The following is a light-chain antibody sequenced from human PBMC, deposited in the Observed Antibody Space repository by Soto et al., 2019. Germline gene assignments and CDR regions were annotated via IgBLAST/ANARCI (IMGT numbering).Light chain of an antibody. CDR2: EVS. CDR3: SSYAGTNNLLYV. Sequence: QSALTQPPSASGSPVQSVTISCSGTSSDVGAYNYVSWYQQHPGKAPRLLIYEVSQRPSGVPDRFSGSKSANTASLTVSGLQPEDEADYYCSSYAGTNNLLYVFGTGTKLTVL. CDR1: SSDVGAYNY. J-gene: IGLJ1*01. V-gene: IGLV2-8*01.